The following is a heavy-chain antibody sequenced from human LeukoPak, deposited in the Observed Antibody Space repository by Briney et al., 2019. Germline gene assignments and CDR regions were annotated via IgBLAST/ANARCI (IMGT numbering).Heavy chain of an antibody. J-gene: IGHJ6*02. D-gene: IGHD2-15*01. CDR2: VSTSGVDT. CDR3: AKDQRYWAV. Sequence: PGGSLRLSCAVSGFTFSNYAMSWVRQAPGKGLEWVSGVSTSGVDTYYADPVKGRFTISRDNSKNTLYLQMNSLRAEDTAVYYCAKDQRYWAVWGQGTTVTVSS. V-gene: IGHV3-23*01. CDR1: GFTFSNYA.